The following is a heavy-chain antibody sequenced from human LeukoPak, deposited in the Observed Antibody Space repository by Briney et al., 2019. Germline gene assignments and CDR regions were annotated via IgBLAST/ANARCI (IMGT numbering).Heavy chain of an antibody. CDR3: AAGNIMITFGGVIVPDY. J-gene: IGHJ4*02. CDR1: GFTFTSSA. CDR2: IVVGSGNT. Sequence: SVKVSCKASGFTFTSSAMQWVRQVRGQRLEWIGWIVVGSGNTNYAQKFQERVTITRDMSTSTAYMELSSLRSEDTAVYYCAAGNIMITFGGVIVPDYWGQGTLVTVSS. D-gene: IGHD3-16*02. V-gene: IGHV1-58*02.